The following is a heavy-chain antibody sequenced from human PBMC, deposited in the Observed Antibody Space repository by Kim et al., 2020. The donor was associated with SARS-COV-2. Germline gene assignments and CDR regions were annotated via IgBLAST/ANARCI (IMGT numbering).Heavy chain of an antibody. CDR3: AKVPNCSSTSCYAAPYYFDY. V-gene: IGHV3-23*01. Sequence: RFTISRDNSKNTLYLQTNSLRAEDTAVYYCAKVPNCSSTSCYAAPYYFDYWGQGTLVTVSS. D-gene: IGHD2-2*01. J-gene: IGHJ4*02.